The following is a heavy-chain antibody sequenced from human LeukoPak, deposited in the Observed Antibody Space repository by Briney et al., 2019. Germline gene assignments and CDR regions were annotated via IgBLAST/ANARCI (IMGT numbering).Heavy chain of an antibody. D-gene: IGHD3-16*01. CDR2: MNPNNGNT. J-gene: IGHJ4*02. CDR3: ARVGLGGGDY. Sequence: ASVKVSCKPSGYTFTSYDINWVRQATGQGPEWMGRMNPNNGNTAYAQKFQGRVTMTRNTSISTVYMELSSLRFEDTAVYYCARVGLGGGDYWGQGTLVTVS. CDR1: GYTFTSYD. V-gene: IGHV1-8*01.